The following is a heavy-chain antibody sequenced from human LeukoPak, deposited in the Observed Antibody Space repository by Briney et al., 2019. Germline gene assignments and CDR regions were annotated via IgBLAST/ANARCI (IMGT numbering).Heavy chain of an antibody. CDR2: IYSGGST. Sequence: QSGGSLRLSCAASGFTVSSNYMSWVRQAPGKGLEWVSVIYSGGSTYYADSVKGRFTISRDKYKNTLHLQMTRLSADDTAVYYCARRASPYRGRYLLYFDSWGQGTLVTVSS. CDR1: GFTVSSNY. J-gene: IGHJ4*02. D-gene: IGHD1-26*01. CDR3: ARRASPYRGRYLLYFDS. V-gene: IGHV3-66*01.